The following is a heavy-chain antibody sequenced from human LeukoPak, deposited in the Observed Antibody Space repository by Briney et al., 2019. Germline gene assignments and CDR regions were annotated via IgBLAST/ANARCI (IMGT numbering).Heavy chain of an antibody. V-gene: IGHV4-4*07. J-gene: IGHJ4*02. Sequence: SETLSLTCTVSGGSISSYYWSWIRQPAGKGLEWIGRIYTSGSTNYNPSLKSRVTISVDTSKNQFSLKLSSVTAADTAVYYCASTSRITIFGVVPYYFDYWGQGTLVTVSS. CDR2: IYTSGST. D-gene: IGHD3-3*01. CDR1: GGSISSYY. CDR3: ASTSRITIFGVVPYYFDY.